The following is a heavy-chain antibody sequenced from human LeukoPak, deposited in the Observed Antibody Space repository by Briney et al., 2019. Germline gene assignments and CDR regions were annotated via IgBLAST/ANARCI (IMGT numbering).Heavy chain of an antibody. V-gene: IGHV3-23*01. Sequence: GGSLRLSCAASGFPFSSFVMNWVRQAPGKGLEWVSVIGADGGGIHYADSVKGRFTISRDTSKNTLYLQMNSLRAEDTAVYYCAKGMTTVTIDAFDIWGQGTMVTVSS. D-gene: IGHD4-17*01. CDR1: GFPFSSFV. CDR2: IGADGGGI. J-gene: IGHJ3*02. CDR3: AKGMTTVTIDAFDI.